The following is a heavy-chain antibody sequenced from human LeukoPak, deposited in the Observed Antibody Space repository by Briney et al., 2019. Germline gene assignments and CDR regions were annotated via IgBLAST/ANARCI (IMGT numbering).Heavy chain of an antibody. Sequence: GGSLRLSCAASGFTFNNYAMNWVRQAPGKGLESVSGISGSGGNTFYADSVKGRFTISRDNAKNALFLQLNSLRVEDTAVYYCARDGVVHGRDYWGQGTLVTVSS. CDR2: ISGSGGNT. D-gene: IGHD2-8*02. V-gene: IGHV3-23*01. CDR1: GFTFNNYA. J-gene: IGHJ4*02. CDR3: ARDGVVHGRDY.